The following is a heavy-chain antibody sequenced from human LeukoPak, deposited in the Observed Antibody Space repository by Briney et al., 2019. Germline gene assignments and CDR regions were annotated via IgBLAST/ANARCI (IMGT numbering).Heavy chain of an antibody. Sequence: ASVKVSCKASAYTFTGYYMHWVRQAPGQGLEWMGWINPDSGGTNYAQKFQGRVTMTRDTSISTAYMEVSRLRAEDTAVYYCAKDQQSVGATAFDYWGQGTLVTVSS. CDR3: AKDQQSVGATAFDY. V-gene: IGHV1-2*02. CDR2: INPDSGGT. J-gene: IGHJ4*02. CDR1: AYTFTGYY. D-gene: IGHD1-26*01.